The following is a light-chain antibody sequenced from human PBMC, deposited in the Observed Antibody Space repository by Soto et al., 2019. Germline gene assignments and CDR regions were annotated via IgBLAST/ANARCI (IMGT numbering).Light chain of an antibody. CDR2: LEGSGSY. CDR1: SGHSSYI. Sequence: QPVLTQSSSASASLGSSVKLTCTLSSGHSSYIIAWHQQQPGKAPRYLMKLEGSGSYNKGSGVPDRVSGSSSGADRYLTISNLQSEDEADYYCETWDSNPHVVFGGGTKVTVL. CDR3: ETWDSNPHVV. J-gene: IGLJ2*01. V-gene: IGLV4-60*03.